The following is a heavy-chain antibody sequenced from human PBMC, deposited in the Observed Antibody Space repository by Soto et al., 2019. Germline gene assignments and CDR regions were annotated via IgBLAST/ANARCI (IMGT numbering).Heavy chain of an antibody. D-gene: IGHD2-21*01. Sequence: QVQLQQWGAGLLKPSETLSLTSAVYGGSFSGYYWSWIRQPPGKGLEWIGEINHSGSTNYNPSLKSRVTISVDTSKNQFSLKLSSVTAADTAVYYCARGRDCDIWGQGTMVTVSS. J-gene: IGHJ3*02. V-gene: IGHV4-34*01. CDR1: GGSFSGYY. CDR2: INHSGST. CDR3: ARGRDCDI.